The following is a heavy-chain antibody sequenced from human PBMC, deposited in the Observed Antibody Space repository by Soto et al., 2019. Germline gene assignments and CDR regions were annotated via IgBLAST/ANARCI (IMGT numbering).Heavy chain of an antibody. V-gene: IGHV3-30*03. J-gene: IGHJ4*02. CDR1: GFTFSSYG. Sequence: QVQLVESGGGVVQPGRSLRLSCAASGFTFSSYGMHWVRQAPGKGLEWVAVISYDGSNKYYADSVKGRFTLSRDNSKNTLYLQMNSLRAEDTAVYYCAIYSSGWYPLDYWGQGTLVPVSS. CDR3: AIYSSGWYPLDY. CDR2: ISYDGSNK. D-gene: IGHD6-19*01.